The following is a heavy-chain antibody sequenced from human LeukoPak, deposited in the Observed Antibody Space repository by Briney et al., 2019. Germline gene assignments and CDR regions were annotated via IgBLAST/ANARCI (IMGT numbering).Heavy chain of an antibody. J-gene: IGHJ4*02. Sequence: SETLSLTCTVPDTSISSYYWSWIRQPPGKGLEWIGHISYTGNTNYNPSLKSRVTISLDTSKTQFSLQLSSVTAADTAVYYCARVGRGDHTWGSYSFDYWGQGTLVTVSS. CDR1: DTSISSYY. D-gene: IGHD3-16*01. CDR3: ARVGRGDHTWGSYSFDY. V-gene: IGHV4-59*01. CDR2: ISYTGNT.